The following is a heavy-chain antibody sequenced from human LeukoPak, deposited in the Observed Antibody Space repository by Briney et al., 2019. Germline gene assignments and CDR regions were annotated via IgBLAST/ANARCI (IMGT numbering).Heavy chain of an antibody. J-gene: IGHJ4*02. CDR1: GGSISNDY. D-gene: IGHD6-19*01. Sequence: SETLSLTCTVSGGSISNDYWSWIRQPPGKGLEWIGYIYYSGSTNYNPSLKSRVTISVDTSKNQFSLKLSSVTAADTAVYYCARTSAVAGAYYFDYWGQGTLVTVSS. V-gene: IGHV4-59*08. CDR2: IYYSGST. CDR3: ARTSAVAGAYYFDY.